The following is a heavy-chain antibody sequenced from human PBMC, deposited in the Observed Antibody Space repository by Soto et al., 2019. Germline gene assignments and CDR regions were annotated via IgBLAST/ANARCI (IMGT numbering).Heavy chain of an antibody. CDR2: IYPGDATT. Sequence: PGESLKISCKISGYRFSSFWIAWVRQKPGKGLEWMGIIYPGDATTIYSPSFQGRLTISVDMSISTAHLQWYDLKASDTAMYYCASLLRRTTEFGDYYGMDVWGQGTTVTVS. D-gene: IGHD4-17*01. J-gene: IGHJ6*02. CDR3: ASLLRRTTEFGDYYGMDV. CDR1: GYRFSSFW. V-gene: IGHV5-51*01.